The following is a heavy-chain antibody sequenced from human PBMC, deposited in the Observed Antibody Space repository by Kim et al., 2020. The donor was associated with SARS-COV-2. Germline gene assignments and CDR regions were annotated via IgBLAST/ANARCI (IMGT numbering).Heavy chain of an antibody. J-gene: IGHJ4*02. CDR3: GRSRVYCSSTSCAVFDY. CDR1: GYTFTSYY. V-gene: IGHV1-46*01. CDR2: INPSGDST. Sequence: ASVKVSCKASGYTFTSYYMHWVRQAPGQGLEWMGIINPSGDSTSYAQKFQGRVTMTGDTSTSTVYMKLSSLRSEDTAVYYCGRSRVYCSSTSCAVFDYWGQGTLVTVSS. D-gene: IGHD2-2*01.